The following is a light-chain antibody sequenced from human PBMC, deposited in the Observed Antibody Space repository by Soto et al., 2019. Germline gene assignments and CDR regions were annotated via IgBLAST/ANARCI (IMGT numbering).Light chain of an antibody. CDR1: QNIYTW. J-gene: IGKJ5*01. CDR3: QQLFDSPIT. Sequence: DIQMTPSPATLSASVGDRVTITCRASQNIYTWLAWYQQKPGKAPKLLIYAASTLESGVPSRFSATVSGTEFSLTITSLQPEDFATYYCQQLFDSPITFGQGTRLEIK. CDR2: AAS. V-gene: IGKV1-5*01.